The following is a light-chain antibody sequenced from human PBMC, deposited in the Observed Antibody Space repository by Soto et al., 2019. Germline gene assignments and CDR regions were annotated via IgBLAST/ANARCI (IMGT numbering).Light chain of an antibody. CDR2: DVS. J-gene: IGLJ1*01. CDR3: CSYTTSSTYV. V-gene: IGLV2-14*03. Sequence: QSALTQPASVSGSPGQSITISCTGTSSAVGGYNYVSWYQHHPGKAPKLMIFDVSNRPSGVSNRFSGSKSGNTASLTISGLQAEDEADYYCCSYTTSSTYVFGTGTKVTVL. CDR1: SSAVGGYNY.